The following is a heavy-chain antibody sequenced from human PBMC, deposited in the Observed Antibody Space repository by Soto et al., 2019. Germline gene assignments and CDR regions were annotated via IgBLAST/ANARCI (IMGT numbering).Heavy chain of an antibody. Sequence: QVTLKECGPVLGKPTETLTLTCTVSGFSLRNARMGVSGIRQPPGKALEGLAHILSSDEKSYNTSLKGRVTLSKDTSKSQVVLTMTYVDPVDTATYFCARRLAVNYYCYYVDVWGEGTTVTVSS. CDR2: ILSSDEK. CDR1: GFSLRNARMG. J-gene: IGHJ6*03. V-gene: IGHV2-26*01. CDR3: ARRLAVNYYCYYVDV. D-gene: IGHD3-22*01.